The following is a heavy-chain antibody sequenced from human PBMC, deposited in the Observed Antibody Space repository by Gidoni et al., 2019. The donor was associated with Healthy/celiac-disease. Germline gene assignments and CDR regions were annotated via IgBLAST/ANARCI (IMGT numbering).Heavy chain of an antibody. J-gene: IGHJ4*02. CDR1: GFTFSSYG. V-gene: IGHV3-30*18. Sequence: QVQLVESGGGVVQPGRSLRLSCAASGFTFSSYGMHWFRQAPGKGLEWVAVISYDGSNKYYADSVKGRFTISRDNSKNTLYLQMNSLRAEDTAVYYCAKDLEMATTSGATPDYWGQGTLVTVSS. CDR3: AKDLEMATTSGATPDY. D-gene: IGHD5-12*01. CDR2: ISYDGSNK.